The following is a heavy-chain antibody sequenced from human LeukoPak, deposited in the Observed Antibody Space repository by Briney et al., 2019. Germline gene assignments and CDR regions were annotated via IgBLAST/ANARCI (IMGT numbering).Heavy chain of an antibody. Sequence: GGSLRLSCAASGFTFSSYAMSWVRQAPGKGLEWVSVISGSGSDTYYADSVKGRFTISRDNSKNTLYLQMNSLRAEDTAVYYCATYRYGGSYPYYFDYWGQGALVTVSS. CDR3: ATYRYGGSYPYYFDY. D-gene: IGHD1-26*01. CDR1: GFTFSSYA. V-gene: IGHV3-23*01. J-gene: IGHJ4*02. CDR2: ISGSGSDT.